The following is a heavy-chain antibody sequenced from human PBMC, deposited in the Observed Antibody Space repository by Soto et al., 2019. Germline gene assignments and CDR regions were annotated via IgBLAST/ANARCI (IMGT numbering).Heavy chain of an antibody. CDR1: GFTFSSYG. J-gene: IGHJ4*02. D-gene: IGHD6-13*01. V-gene: IGHV3-33*01. Sequence: QVQLVESGGGVVQPGRSLRLSCAASGFTFSSYGMHWVRQAPGKGLEWVAVIWYDGSNKYYADSVKGRFTISRDNSKNTLYLQMNSLRAEDTAVYYCARDGGGGSWLYWGQGTLVTVSS. CDR3: ARDGGGGSWLY. CDR2: IWYDGSNK.